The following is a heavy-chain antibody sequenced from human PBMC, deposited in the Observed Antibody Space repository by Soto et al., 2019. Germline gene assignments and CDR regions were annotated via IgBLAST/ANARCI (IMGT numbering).Heavy chain of an antibody. CDR2: IYYSGST. D-gene: IGHD3-16*01. Sequence: DLEWIGYIYYSGSTYYNPSLKSRVTISVDTSKNQFSLKLSSVTAADTAVYYCARGLSMITFGGVIAPWGQGTLVTVSS. CDR3: ARGLSMITFGGVIAP. J-gene: IGHJ5*02. V-gene: IGHV4-31*02.